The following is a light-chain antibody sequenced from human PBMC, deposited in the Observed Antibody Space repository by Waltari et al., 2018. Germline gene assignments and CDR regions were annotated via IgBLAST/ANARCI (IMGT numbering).Light chain of an antibody. CDR1: QSLVYIDGKTY. V-gene: IGKV2-30*01. CDR2: QVS. Sequence: EVVMTQAPLSLSVTLGQPASISCRSTQSLVYIDGKTYLNWFHQAPGQPPRRLVYQVSSREPGVQVRFSGSGSGTDCTLQISSVESEDVGLYYCMQGTDWPYTFGQGTRLEI. J-gene: IGKJ2*01. CDR3: MQGTDWPYT.